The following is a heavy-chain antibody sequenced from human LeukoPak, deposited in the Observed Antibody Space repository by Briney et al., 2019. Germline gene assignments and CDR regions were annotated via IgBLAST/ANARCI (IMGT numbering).Heavy chain of an antibody. D-gene: IGHD3-10*01. CDR3: ARVSTRKLWFGELADY. J-gene: IGHJ4*02. Sequence: ASVKVSCKASGYTFTGYYMHWVRQAPGQGLEWMGRINPNSGGTNYAQKFQGRVTMTRDTSISTAYMELSRLRSDDTAVYYCARVSTRKLWFGELADYWGQGTLVTIFS. CDR1: GYTFTGYY. V-gene: IGHV1-2*06. CDR2: INPNSGGT.